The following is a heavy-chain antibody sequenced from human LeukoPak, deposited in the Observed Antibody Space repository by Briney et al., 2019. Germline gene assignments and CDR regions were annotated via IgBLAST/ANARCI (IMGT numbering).Heavy chain of an antibody. Sequence: ASVKVSCKASGYIFSNYALNWMRQAPGQGVEWMGWISTNTGIPTYAQGFTGRFVFSWDTSVTTAYLQISSLKAGDTAIYYCARVRGTPYYGMDVWGQGTTVAVSS. CDR2: ISTNTGIP. J-gene: IGHJ6*02. D-gene: IGHD1-1*01. CDR3: ARVRGTPYYGMDV. CDR1: GYIFSNYA. V-gene: IGHV7-4-1*02.